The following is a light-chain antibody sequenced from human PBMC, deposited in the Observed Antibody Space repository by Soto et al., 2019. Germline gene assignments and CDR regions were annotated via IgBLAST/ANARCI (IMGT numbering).Light chain of an antibody. CDR3: KSYAGSNTYV. CDR2: EVV. J-gene: IGLJ1*01. V-gene: IGLV2-8*01. Sequence: SVLTQPPSASGSPGQSVTISCTGTKNDIGLYDFVSWYQHHPGKAPRLIIYEVVQRPSGVPDRFSGSESGNTASLTVSGLQAADEADYFCKSYAGSNTYVFGSGTKVTVL. CDR1: KNDIGLYDF.